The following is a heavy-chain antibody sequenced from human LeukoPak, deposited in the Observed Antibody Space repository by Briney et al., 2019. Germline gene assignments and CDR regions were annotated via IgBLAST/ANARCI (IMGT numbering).Heavy chain of an antibody. D-gene: IGHD2-2*01. Sequence: GGSLRLSCAASGFTFSSYSMNWVRQAPGKGLQWVSYISSRSSSIYYADSVKDRFTSSRDNAKNSLYLQMNSLRAEDTAVYYCARGRGYCTNTSCPVDAFDIWGQGTMVTVSS. CDR1: GFTFSSYS. V-gene: IGHV3-48*01. J-gene: IGHJ3*02. CDR2: ISSRSSSI. CDR3: ARGRGYCTNTSCPVDAFDI.